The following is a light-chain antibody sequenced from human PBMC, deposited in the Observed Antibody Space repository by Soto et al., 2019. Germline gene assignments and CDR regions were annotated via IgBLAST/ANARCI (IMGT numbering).Light chain of an antibody. J-gene: IGKJ5*01. CDR1: QSVSSN. Sequence: EIVMTQSPATLSVSPGERATLSCRASQSVSSNLAWYQQTPGQAPRLLIYGASTRATGIPARFSGSGSGTEFTLTISSLQSEAFEVCCCQQYDNWPFTFGHGTRLEIK. V-gene: IGKV3-15*01. CDR2: GAS. CDR3: QQYDNWPFT.